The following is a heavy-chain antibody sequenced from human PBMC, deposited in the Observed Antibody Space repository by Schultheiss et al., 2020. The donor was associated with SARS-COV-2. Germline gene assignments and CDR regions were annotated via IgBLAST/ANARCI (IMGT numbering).Heavy chain of an antibody. D-gene: IGHD3-16*01. CDR2: ISYDGSNK. J-gene: IGHJ6*02. V-gene: IGHV3-30*03. CDR1: GFTFSSYG. CDR3: AREGGHYYYGMDV. Sequence: GGSLRLSCAASGFTFSSYGMHWVRQAPGKGLEWVAVISYDGSNKYYADSVKGRFTISRDNSKNTLYLQMNSLRAEDTAVYYCAREGGHYYYGMDVWGQGTTVTVSS.